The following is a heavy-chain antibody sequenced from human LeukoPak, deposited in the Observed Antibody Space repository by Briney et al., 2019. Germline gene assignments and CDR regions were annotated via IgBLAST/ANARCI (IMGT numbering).Heavy chain of an antibody. V-gene: IGHV3-21*01. J-gene: IGHJ4*02. CDR1: GFTFSTYW. D-gene: IGHD5-18*01. CDR2: ISSSSSYI. Sequence: GGSLRLSCAASGFTFSTYWMNWVRQAPGKGLEWVSSISSSSSYIYYADSVKGRFTISRDNAKNSLYLQMNSLRAEDTAVYYCAREGYSYGHFDYWGQGTLVTVSS. CDR3: AREGYSYGHFDY.